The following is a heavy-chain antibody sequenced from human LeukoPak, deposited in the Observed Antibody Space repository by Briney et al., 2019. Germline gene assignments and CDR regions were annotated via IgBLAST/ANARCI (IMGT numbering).Heavy chain of an antibody. Sequence: GGSLRLSCAASGFTFSSYSMNWVRQAPGKGLEWVSSISSSSSYICYADSVKGRFTISRDNAKNSLYLQMNSLRAEDTAVYYCARAPVRDSSWLPHSDYWGQGTLVTVSS. CDR2: ISSSSSYI. J-gene: IGHJ4*02. D-gene: IGHD6-13*01. CDR1: GFTFSSYS. CDR3: ARAPVRDSSWLPHSDY. V-gene: IGHV3-21*01.